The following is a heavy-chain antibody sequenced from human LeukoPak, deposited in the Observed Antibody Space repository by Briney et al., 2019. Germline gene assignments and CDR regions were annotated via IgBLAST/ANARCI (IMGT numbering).Heavy chain of an antibody. Sequence: ASGKFSCTASGYTFTSYYTNWVRQAPGQGREWMGIINPSGGSISYAQKFQGRVTMTRDTSTSTVYMEMSSLRSEDTAVYYCARSNGVGSDFDYWGQGTLVTASS. D-gene: IGHD2-8*01. J-gene: IGHJ4*02. CDR1: GYTFTSYY. CDR3: ARSNGVGSDFDY. V-gene: IGHV1-46*03. CDR2: INPSGGSI.